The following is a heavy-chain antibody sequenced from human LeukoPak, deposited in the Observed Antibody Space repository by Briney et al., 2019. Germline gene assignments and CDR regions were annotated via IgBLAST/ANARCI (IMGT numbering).Heavy chain of an antibody. V-gene: IGHV4-59*08. CDR3: ARLTYGGYPDY. CDR1: GGSISSYY. Sequence: SSETLSLTCTVSGGSISSYYWSWLWQPPGKGLEWIGYSYYCGSTNYNPSLKSRVTISVDTSKNQFSLKLSSVTAADTAVYYCARLTYGGYPDYWGQGTLVTVSS. J-gene: IGHJ4*02. D-gene: IGHD5-12*01. CDR2: SYYCGST.